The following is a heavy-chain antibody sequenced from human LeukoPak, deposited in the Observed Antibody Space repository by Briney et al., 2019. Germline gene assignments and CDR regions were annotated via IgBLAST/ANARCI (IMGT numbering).Heavy chain of an antibody. Sequence: GASVKVSCKASGYTFTSYGISWVRQAPGQGLEWMGWINPNSGGTNYAQKFQGRVTMTRDTSISTAYMELSRLRSDDTAVYYCAMCLSGYYLGFDYWGQGTLVTVSS. CDR2: INPNSGGT. CDR1: GYTFTSYG. D-gene: IGHD3-3*01. V-gene: IGHV1-2*02. CDR3: AMCLSGYYLGFDY. J-gene: IGHJ4*02.